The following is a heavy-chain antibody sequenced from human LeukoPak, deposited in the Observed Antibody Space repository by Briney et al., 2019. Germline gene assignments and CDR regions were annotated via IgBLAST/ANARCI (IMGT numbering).Heavy chain of an antibody. CDR3: ARVGAAGTDY. CDR2: IYYSGST. Sequence: SETLSLTCTVSGGSVSSGSYYWSWTRQPPGKGLEWIGYIYYSGSTNYNPSLKSRVTISVDTSKNQFSLKLSPVTAADTAVYYCARVGAAGTDYWGQGTLVTVSS. J-gene: IGHJ4*02. D-gene: IGHD6-13*01. CDR1: GGSVSSGSYY. V-gene: IGHV4-61*01.